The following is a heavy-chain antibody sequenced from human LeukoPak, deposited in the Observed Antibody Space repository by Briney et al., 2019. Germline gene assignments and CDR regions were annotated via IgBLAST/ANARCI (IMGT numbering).Heavy chain of an antibody. D-gene: IGHD3-10*01. Sequence: ASVKVSCKASGYTFTSYYMHWVRQAPGQGLEWMGIINPSGGSTSYAQEFQGRVTMTRDMSTSTVYMELSSLRSEDTAVYYCARFVYGSGKRGFNYGGRGTLVTVP. CDR1: GYTFTSYY. CDR2: INPSGGST. J-gene: IGHJ4*02. CDR3: ARFVYGSGKRGFNY. V-gene: IGHV1-46*01.